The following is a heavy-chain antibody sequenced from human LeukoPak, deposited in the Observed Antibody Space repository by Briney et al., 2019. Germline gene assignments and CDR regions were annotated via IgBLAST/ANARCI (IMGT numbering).Heavy chain of an antibody. Sequence: GGSLRLSCAAFDLILSNYWMSWVRQVPGKGLEWVANIKQDGTKKYYVDSVKGRFTVSRDNAQNSLYLQMNSLRAEDSAIYYRARESQDSSGFSFFDYWGQGTPVTVSS. CDR1: DLILSNYW. CDR3: ARESQDSSGFSFFDY. D-gene: IGHD3-22*01. V-gene: IGHV3-7*03. J-gene: IGHJ4*02. CDR2: IKQDGTKK.